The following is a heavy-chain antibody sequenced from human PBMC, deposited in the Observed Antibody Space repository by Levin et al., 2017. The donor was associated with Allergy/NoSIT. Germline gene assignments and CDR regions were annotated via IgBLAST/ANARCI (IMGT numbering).Heavy chain of an antibody. V-gene: IGHV3-48*02. CDR3: ARDTGNIWGTYRFQMAQGDF. CDR1: GFIFTDYS. Sequence: GGSLRLSCAASGFIFTDYSMNWVRQAPGQGLEWISFISTSSNTIYYADSVKGRFTVSRDNAKKSLYLHMNSLRDEDTAVYYCARDTGNIWGTYRFQMAQGDFWGRGTPVIVSS. D-gene: IGHD3-16*02. J-gene: IGHJ4*02. CDR2: ISTSSNTI.